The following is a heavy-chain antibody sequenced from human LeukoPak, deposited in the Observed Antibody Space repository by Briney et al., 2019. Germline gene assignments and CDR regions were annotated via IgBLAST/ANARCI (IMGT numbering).Heavy chain of an antibody. CDR1: GYTFTSYG. CDR3: ARSRAIWFGELGFDY. D-gene: IGHD3-10*01. V-gene: IGHV1-18*01. Sequence: WASVKVSCKASGYTFTSYGISWVRQAPGQGLEWMGWISAYNGNTNYAQKLQGRVTMTTDTSTSTAYMELRSLRSDDTAVYYCARSRAIWFGELGFDYWGQGTLVTVSS. CDR2: ISAYNGNT. J-gene: IGHJ4*02.